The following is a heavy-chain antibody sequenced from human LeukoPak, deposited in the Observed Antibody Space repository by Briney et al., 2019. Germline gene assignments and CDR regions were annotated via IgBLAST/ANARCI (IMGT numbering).Heavy chain of an antibody. CDR2: VYSSGST. D-gene: IGHD3-3*01. Sequence: GGSLRLSCVASGFTVSTKYMTWVRQAPGKGLGWVSVVYSSGSTYYADSVKGRFTISRDNSKNTLYLQMNSLRAEDTAVYYCAKVIDFWNGMDVWGQGTTVTVSS. J-gene: IGHJ6*02. CDR1: GFTVSTKY. CDR3: AKVIDFWNGMDV. V-gene: IGHV3-66*02.